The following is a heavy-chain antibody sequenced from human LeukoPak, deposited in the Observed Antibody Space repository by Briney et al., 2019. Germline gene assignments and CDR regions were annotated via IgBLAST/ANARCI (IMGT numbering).Heavy chain of an antibody. CDR1: GFTFSSYW. V-gene: IGHV3-30*18. J-gene: IGHJ4*02. D-gene: IGHD5-24*01. CDR2: ISYDGSNK. CDR3: AKDEGSDGYSYFDY. Sequence: PGGSLRLSCAASGFTFSSYWMHWVRQAPGKGLEWVAVISYDGSNKYYADSVKGRFTISRDNSKNTLYLQMNSLRAEDTAVYYCAKDEGSDGYSYFDYWGQGTLVTVSS.